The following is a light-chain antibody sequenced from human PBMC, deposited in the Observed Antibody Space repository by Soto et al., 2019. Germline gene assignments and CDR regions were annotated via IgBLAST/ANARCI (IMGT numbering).Light chain of an antibody. CDR2: DVS. V-gene: IGLV2-14*01. Sequence: QSALTQPASVSGCPGQSITISCTGTSSDVGGYNYVSWYQQHPGKAPQLMIYDVSNRPSGVSNRFSGSKSGNTASLTISGLQAEDEADYYCSSYTSSSTLVVFGGGTKVTVL. J-gene: IGLJ2*01. CDR3: SSYTSSSTLVV. CDR1: SSDVGGYNY.